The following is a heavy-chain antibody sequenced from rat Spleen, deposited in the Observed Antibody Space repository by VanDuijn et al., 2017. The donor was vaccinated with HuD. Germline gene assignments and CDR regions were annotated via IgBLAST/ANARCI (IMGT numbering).Heavy chain of an antibody. CDR2: ISSGGGGT. D-gene: IGHD3-2*01. J-gene: IGHJ3*01. Sequence: EVQLVESGGGLVQPGGSLKVSCAASGFTFINFPMAWVRQAPKKGLEWVASISSGGGGTYYSDSVKDRFTISRDNAKSTLYLHMDSLRSEDTATYFCARSQSGRFGYWGQGTLVTVPS. CDR1: GFTFINFP. V-gene: IGHV5-25*01. CDR3: ARSQSGRFGY.